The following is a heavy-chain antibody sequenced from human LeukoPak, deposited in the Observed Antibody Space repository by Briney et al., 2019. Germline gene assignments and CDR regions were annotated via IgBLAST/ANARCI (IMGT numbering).Heavy chain of an antibody. CDR1: GYIFTTYD. V-gene: IGHV1-8*02. D-gene: IGHD6-19*01. CDR3: ARGRGLEIGY. CDR2: MNPNSGNT. Sequence: PGASVKVSCKASGYIFTTYDINWVRQATGQGLEWMGWMNPNSGNTGYAQKFQGRVTMTRNTSISTAYMELSSLRSEDTAVYCCARGRGLEIGYWGQGTLVTVSS. J-gene: IGHJ4*02.